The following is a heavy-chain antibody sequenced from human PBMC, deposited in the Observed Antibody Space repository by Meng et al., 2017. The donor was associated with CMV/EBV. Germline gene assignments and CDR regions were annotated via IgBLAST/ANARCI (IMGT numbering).Heavy chain of an antibody. CDR3: ASDYGGHGVVFDM. Sequence: GSLRLSCAASGFTYSNYWITWVRQAPGKGLEWVARVKEDGSGEYYVDSVKGRFTVSGDSARNSVHLQMDTLRAEDTAVYYCASDYGGHGVVFDMWGPGTTVTVSS. CDR2: VKEDGSGE. D-gene: IGHD4-23*01. V-gene: IGHV3-7*01. J-gene: IGHJ3*02. CDR1: GFTYSNYW.